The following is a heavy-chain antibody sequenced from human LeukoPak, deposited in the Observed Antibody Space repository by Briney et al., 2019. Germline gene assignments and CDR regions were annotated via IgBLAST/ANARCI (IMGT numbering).Heavy chain of an antibody. J-gene: IGHJ5*02. CDR1: GGSISSYY. D-gene: IGHD1-26*01. CDR2: IYYSGST. CDR3: AGLGSSNWFDP. Sequence: SETLSLTCTVSGGSISSYYWSWIRQPPAKGLEWIGYIYYSGSTNYNPSLRSRVTISVDTSKNQFSLKLSSVTAADTAVYYCAGLGSSNWFDPWGQGTLVTVSS. V-gene: IGHV4-59*01.